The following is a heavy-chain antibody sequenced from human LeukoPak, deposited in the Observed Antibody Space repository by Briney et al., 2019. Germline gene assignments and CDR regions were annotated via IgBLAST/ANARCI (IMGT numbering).Heavy chain of an antibody. V-gene: IGHV4-39*07. CDR2: IYHSGST. Sequence: SETLSLTCTVSGGSISSSSYYWGWIRQPPGKGLEWIGSIYHSGSTYYNPSLKSRVTISVDTSKNQFSLKLSSVTAADTAVYYCARRGYCSGGSCYLVLFHFDYWGQGTLVTVSS. J-gene: IGHJ4*02. CDR3: ARRGYCSGGSCYLVLFHFDY. D-gene: IGHD2-15*01. CDR1: GGSISSSSYY.